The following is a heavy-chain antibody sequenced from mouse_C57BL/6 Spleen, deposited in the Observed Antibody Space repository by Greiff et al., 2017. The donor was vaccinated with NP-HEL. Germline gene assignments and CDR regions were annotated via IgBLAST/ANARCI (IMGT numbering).Heavy chain of an antibody. CDR3: ARSVVATRYFDY. CDR2: IHPNSGST. D-gene: IGHD1-1*01. J-gene: IGHJ2*01. CDR1: GYTFTSYW. V-gene: IGHV1-64*01. Sequence: QVQLQQSGAELVKPGASVKLSCKASGYTFTSYWMHWVKQRPGQGLEWIGMIHPNSGSTNYNEKFKSKATLTVDKSSSTAYMQLSSLTSEDSAVYYCARSVVATRYFDYWGQGTTLTVSS.